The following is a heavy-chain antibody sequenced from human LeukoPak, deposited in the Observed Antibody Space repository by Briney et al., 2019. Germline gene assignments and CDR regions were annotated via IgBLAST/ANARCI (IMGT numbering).Heavy chain of an antibody. J-gene: IGHJ5*02. CDR3: ARISYDSSGYYYGNLLDP. D-gene: IGHD3-22*01. V-gene: IGHV3-74*01. Sequence: GGSLRLSCAASGFTFSSYWMHWVRQAPEKGLVWVSRINSDGSSTSYADSVKGRFTISRDNAKNTMYLQMSSLRAEDTAVYYCARISYDSSGYYYGNLLDPWGQGTLVTVSS. CDR2: INSDGSST. CDR1: GFTFSSYW.